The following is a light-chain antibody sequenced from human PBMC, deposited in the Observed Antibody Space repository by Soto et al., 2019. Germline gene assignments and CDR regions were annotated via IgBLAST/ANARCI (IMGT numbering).Light chain of an antibody. CDR1: KLGDKH. CDR2: QDS. CDR3: QAWDSSTGV. V-gene: IGLV3-1*01. Sequence: SYELTQPPSVSVSPGQTASITCSGDKLGDKHACWYQQKPGQSPVLVIYQDSKRPSGIPERFSGSNSGNTATLTISGTQAMEEADYYCQAWDSSTGVFGTGTKVTVL. J-gene: IGLJ1*01.